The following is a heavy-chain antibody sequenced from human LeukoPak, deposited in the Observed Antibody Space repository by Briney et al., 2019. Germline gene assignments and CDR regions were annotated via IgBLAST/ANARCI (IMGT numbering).Heavy chain of an antibody. CDR1: GFTFSTYW. V-gene: IGHV3-74*01. D-gene: IGHD3-22*01. Sequence: PGGSLRLSCAASGFTFSTYWMHWVRQAPGKGLVWVSRINSDGTSTTYADSVRGRFTISRDNAKNTLYLQMNSLRVEDTAVFHCAREGTYSNGPDYWGQGTLVTVSS. J-gene: IGHJ4*02. CDR3: AREGTYSNGPDY. CDR2: INSDGTST.